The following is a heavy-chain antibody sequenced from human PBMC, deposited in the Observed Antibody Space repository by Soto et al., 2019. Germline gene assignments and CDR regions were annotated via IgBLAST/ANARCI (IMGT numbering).Heavy chain of an antibody. V-gene: IGHV1-46*01. Sequence: GASVKVSCKASGYTFTSYYMHWVRQAPGQGLEWMGVINPSAGTTTYAQKFQGRVTMTRDTSTSTVFMDLSSLRSEDTAVYYCTTQYYYDSSGSLLNWGQGTLVTVSS. CDR2: INPSAGTT. CDR3: TTQYYYDSSGSLLN. CDR1: GYTFTSYY. D-gene: IGHD3-22*01. J-gene: IGHJ4*02.